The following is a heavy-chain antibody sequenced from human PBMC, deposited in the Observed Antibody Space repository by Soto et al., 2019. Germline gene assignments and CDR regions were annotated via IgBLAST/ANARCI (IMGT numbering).Heavy chain of an antibody. CDR2: IIPILGIA. D-gene: IGHD2-2*01. V-gene: IGHV1-69*02. CDR1: GGTFSSYT. Sequence: QVQLVQSGAEVKKPGSSVKVSCKASGGTFSSYTISWVRQAPGQGLEWMGRIIPILGIANYAQKFQGRVTITADKSTSTGHMEVSSLRSEDTAVYSGARGRGFGDPVVPADLYGMDVWGQGTTVTVSS. CDR3: ARGRGFGDPVVPADLYGMDV. J-gene: IGHJ6*02.